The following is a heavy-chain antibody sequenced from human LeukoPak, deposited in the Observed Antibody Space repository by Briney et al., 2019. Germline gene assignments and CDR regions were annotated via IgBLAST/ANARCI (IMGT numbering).Heavy chain of an antibody. D-gene: IGHD6-19*01. J-gene: IGHJ4*02. Sequence: PGGSLRLSCAASGFTFSSYSMNWVRQAPGKGLEWVSSISGSNSYIYYADSMKGRFTISRDNAKNSLYLQMNSLRADDTAVYYCAKDPYSSPYYGPGYLGQGTLVTVSS. V-gene: IGHV3-21*04. CDR1: GFTFSSYS. CDR2: ISGSNSYI. CDR3: AKDPYSSPYYGPGY.